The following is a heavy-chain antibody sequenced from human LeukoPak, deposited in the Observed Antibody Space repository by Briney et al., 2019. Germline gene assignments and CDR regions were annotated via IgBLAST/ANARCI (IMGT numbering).Heavy chain of an antibody. CDR3: ARGGGYYDFWSGYYSMGYFDY. J-gene: IGHJ4*02. CDR1: GFAFSSYG. Sequence: GGSLRLSCAASGFAFSSYGMHWVRQAPGKGLEWVSYISSSGSTIYYADSVKGRFTISRDNAKNSLYLQMNSLRAEDTAVYYCARGGGYYDFWSGYYSMGYFDYWGQGTLVTVSS. D-gene: IGHD3-3*01. CDR2: ISSSGSTI. V-gene: IGHV3-48*04.